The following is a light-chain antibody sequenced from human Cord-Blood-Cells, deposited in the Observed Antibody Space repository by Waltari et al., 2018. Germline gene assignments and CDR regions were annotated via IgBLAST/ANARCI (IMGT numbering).Light chain of an antibody. J-gene: IGLJ2*01. CDR1: SSAVGSYNL. V-gene: IGLV2-23*03. CDR3: CSYAGSSTFVV. Sequence: QSALTQPASVSGSPGQSITISCTGTSSAVGSYNLVSWYQQYPGKDPKLMIYEGSKRPSGVSNRFSGSKSGNTASLTISGLQAEDEADYYCCSYAGSSTFVVFGGGTKLTVL. CDR2: EGS.